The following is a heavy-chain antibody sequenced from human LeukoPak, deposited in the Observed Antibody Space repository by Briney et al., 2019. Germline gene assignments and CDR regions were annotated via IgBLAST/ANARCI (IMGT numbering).Heavy chain of an antibody. Sequence: PSGTLSLTCAVSGGSISSSNWWSWVRQPPGKGLEWIGEIYHSGSTNYNPSLKSRVTISVDTSKNQFSLKLSSVTAADTAVYYCARELGYCSGGSCYSAFDYWGQGTLVTVSS. CDR3: ARELGYCSGGSCYSAFDY. D-gene: IGHD2-15*01. CDR1: GGSISSSNW. V-gene: IGHV4-4*02. J-gene: IGHJ4*02. CDR2: IYHSGST.